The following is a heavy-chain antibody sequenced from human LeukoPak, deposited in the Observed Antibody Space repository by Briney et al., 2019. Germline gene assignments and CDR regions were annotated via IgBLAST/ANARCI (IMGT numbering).Heavy chain of an antibody. CDR3: ARGMMFADY. CDR1: GGSSSSSSCY. Sequence: KPSETLSLTCTVSGGSSSSSSCYWGWIRQHPGKGLEWIGSIYYSGSTYYNPSLKSRVTISVDTSKNQFSLKLSSVTAADTAVYYCARGMMFADYWGQGTLVTVSS. D-gene: IGHD3-10*02. CDR2: IYYSGST. J-gene: IGHJ4*02. V-gene: IGHV4-39*01.